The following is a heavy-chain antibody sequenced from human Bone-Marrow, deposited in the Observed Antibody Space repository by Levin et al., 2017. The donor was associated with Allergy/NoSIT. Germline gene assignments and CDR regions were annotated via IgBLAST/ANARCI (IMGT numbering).Heavy chain of an antibody. CDR2: IGTAGDT. V-gene: IGHV3-13*01. CDR3: ARGYCSGGSCYSGVRGMDV. D-gene: IGHD2-15*01. J-gene: IGHJ6*02. Sequence: GGSLRLSCAASGFTFSSYDMHWVRQATGKGLEWVSAIGTAGDTYYPGSVKGRFTISRENAKNSLYLQMNSLRAGDTAVYYCARGYCSGGSCYSGVRGMDVWGQGTTVTVSS. CDR1: GFTFSSYD.